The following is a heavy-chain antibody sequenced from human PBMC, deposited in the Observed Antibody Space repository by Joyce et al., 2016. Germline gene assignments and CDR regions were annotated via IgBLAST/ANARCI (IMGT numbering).Heavy chain of an antibody. CDR1: GFTFRNYA. CDR2: VSDDGSKK. CDR3: ARETAVTGTTFDY. V-gene: IGHV3-30-3*01. Sequence: QVHLVESGGGVVQPGTSLRLSCAASGFTFRNYAMHWVRQAPGKGLEWVAIVSDDGSKKFYTDSVEGRFTISKDFSRNTVYLQMNSLRVDDTAVYYCARETAVTGTTFDYWGQGALVTVSS. D-gene: IGHD1-1*01. J-gene: IGHJ4*02.